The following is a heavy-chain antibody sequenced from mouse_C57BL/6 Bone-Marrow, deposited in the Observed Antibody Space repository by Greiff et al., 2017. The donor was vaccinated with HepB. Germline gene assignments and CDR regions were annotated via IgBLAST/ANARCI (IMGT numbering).Heavy chain of an antibody. CDR1: GYTFTDYE. CDR2: IDPETGGT. CDR3: TRYCYGSSRFDY. V-gene: IGHV1-15*01. J-gene: IGHJ2*01. Sequence: QVQLQQSGAELVRPGASVTLSCKASGYTFTDYEMHWVKQTPVHGLEWIGAIDPETGGTAYNQKFKGKAILTADKSSSTAYMELRSLTSEDSAVYYCTRYCYGSSRFDYWGQGTTLTVSS. D-gene: IGHD1-1*01.